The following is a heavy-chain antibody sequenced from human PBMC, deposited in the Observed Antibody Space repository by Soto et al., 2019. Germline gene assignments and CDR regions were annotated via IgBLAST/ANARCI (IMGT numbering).Heavy chain of an antibody. CDR3: ARARDFWGGRQQFIDF. J-gene: IGHJ4*02. CDR1: GGSFRGFY. CDR2: INHVGIT. V-gene: IGHV4-34*01. D-gene: IGHD3-3*01. Sequence: QVQLQQWGAGLLKPSETLSLTCAVSGGSFRGFYWPWIRQSPGKGLQWLGDINHVGITNYNPSLKRLVSIPVVTSKSQFALKLSSVTAADTAVYYCARARDFWGGRQQFIDFWGQGTLVNVSS.